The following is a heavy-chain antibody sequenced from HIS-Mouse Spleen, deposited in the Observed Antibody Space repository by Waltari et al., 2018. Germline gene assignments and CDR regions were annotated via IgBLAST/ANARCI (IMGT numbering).Heavy chain of an antibody. CDR1: GYTFTGYY. Sequence: QVQLVQSGAEVKKPGASVKVSCKASGYTFTGYYMHWVRQAPGQGLEWMGWINPNSCGTNYAQKFQGRVTMTRETSISTAYMERSRLRSDDTAVYYCARDVPNWGAFDIWGQGTMVTVSS. CDR2: INPNSCGT. CDR3: ARDVPNWGAFDI. V-gene: IGHV1-2*02. D-gene: IGHD7-27*01. J-gene: IGHJ3*02.